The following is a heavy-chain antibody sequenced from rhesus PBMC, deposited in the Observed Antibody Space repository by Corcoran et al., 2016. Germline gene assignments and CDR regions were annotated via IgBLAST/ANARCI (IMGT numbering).Heavy chain of an antibody. J-gene: IGHJ4*01. CDR3: ARVPGYFDY. V-gene: IGHV4S7*01. CDR2: IYGGSGCT. CDR1: GGSISSSNW. Sequence: QVQLQESGPGLVKPSETLSLTCAVSGGSISSSNWWSWNRQSPGKGLEWIGSIYGGSGCTSYNPSLTSRVTISTDTSKNQFSLKLSSVTAADTAVYYCARVPGYFDYWGQGVLVTVSS.